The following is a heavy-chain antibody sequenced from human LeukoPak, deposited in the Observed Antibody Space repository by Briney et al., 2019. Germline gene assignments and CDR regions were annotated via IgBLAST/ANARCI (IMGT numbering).Heavy chain of an antibody. V-gene: IGHV4-59*01. Sequence: SETLSLTCAVYGGSFSGYYWSWIRQPPGKGLEWIGYIYYSGSTNYNPSLKSRVTISVDTSKNQFSLKLSSVTAADTAVYYCAREEQLGPDLYFDYWGQGTLVTVSS. CDR2: IYYSGST. J-gene: IGHJ4*02. CDR3: AREEQLGPDLYFDY. CDR1: GGSFSGYY. D-gene: IGHD6-6*01.